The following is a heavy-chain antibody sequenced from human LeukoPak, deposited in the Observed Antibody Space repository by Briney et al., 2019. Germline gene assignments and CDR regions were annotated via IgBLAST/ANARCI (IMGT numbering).Heavy chain of an antibody. CDR3: ARWGTTTSMDV. D-gene: IGHD1-1*01. CDR2: IYYSGST. V-gene: IGHV4-30-4*01. Sequence: SETLSLTCTVSGGSISSGDYYWSWIRQPPGKGLEWIGYIYYSGSTYYNPSLKSRVTISVDASKNQFSLKLISVTAADTAVYYCARWGTTTSMDVWGKGTTVIVSS. CDR1: GGSISSGDYY. J-gene: IGHJ6*04.